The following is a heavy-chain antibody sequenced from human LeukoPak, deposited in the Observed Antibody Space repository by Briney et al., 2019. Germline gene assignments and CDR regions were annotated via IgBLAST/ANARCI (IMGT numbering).Heavy chain of an antibody. Sequence: ASVKVSCKASGGTFSSYAISWVRQAPGQRLEWMGWINAGNGNTKYSQKFQGRVTITRDTSASTAYMELSSLRFEDTAVYYCARDRSYGSELYNWFDPWGQGTLVIVSS. J-gene: IGHJ5*02. D-gene: IGHD3-10*01. CDR1: GGTFSSYA. V-gene: IGHV1-3*01. CDR3: ARDRSYGSELYNWFDP. CDR2: INAGNGNT.